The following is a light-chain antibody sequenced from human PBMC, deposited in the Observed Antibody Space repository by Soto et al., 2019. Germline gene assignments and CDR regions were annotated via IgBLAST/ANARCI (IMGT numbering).Light chain of an antibody. J-gene: IGLJ3*02. CDR3: CSYTGSDTWV. V-gene: IGLV2-11*01. CDR1: SSDVGGYNY. Sequence: QSALTQPRSVSGSPGQSVTISCTGTSSDVGGYNYVSWYQQHPGKAPKFMIYDVNKRPSGVPDRFSGSKSGNTASLTISGLQAEDEADYYCCSYTGSDTWVVGGGTKLTVL. CDR2: DVN.